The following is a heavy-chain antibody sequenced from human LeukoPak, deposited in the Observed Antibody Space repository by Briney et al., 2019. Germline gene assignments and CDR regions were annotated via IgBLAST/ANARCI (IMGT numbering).Heavy chain of an antibody. CDR3: ARDFWAHCSSTSCYYMDV. CDR1: GFTFSSYA. D-gene: IGHD2-2*01. V-gene: IGHV3-48*04. J-gene: IGHJ6*03. Sequence: QPGGSLRLSCAASGFTFSSYAMSWVRQAPGKGLEWVSYISSSGSTIYYADSVKGRFTISRDNAKNSLYLQMNSLRAEDTAVYYCARDFWAHCSSTSCYYMDVWGKGTTVTVSS. CDR2: ISSSGSTI.